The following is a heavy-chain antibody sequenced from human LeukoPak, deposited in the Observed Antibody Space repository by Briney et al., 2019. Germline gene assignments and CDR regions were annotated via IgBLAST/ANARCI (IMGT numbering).Heavy chain of an antibody. J-gene: IGHJ4*02. CDR1: GYTFTSYY. CDR3: ASYYDSSGYHPSRFDY. D-gene: IGHD3-22*01. V-gene: IGHV1-46*01. CDR2: INPSGGST. Sequence: ASVKVSCKASGYTFTSYYMHWVRQAPGQGLEWMGIINPSGGSTSYAQKFQGRVTMTRDTSITTGYMELTRLRSDDTAVYYCASYYDSSGYHPSRFDYWGQGTLVTVSS.